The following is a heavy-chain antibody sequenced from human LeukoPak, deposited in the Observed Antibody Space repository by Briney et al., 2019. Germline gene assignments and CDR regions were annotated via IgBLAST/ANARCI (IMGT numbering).Heavy chain of an antibody. CDR2: ISSSNSYI. D-gene: IGHD5-12*01. J-gene: IGHJ4*02. CDR3: ARDLIGGYSGGYFDS. V-gene: IGHV3-21*01. CDR1: GFTFSDYA. Sequence: PGGSLRLSCAASGFTFSDYAMSWVRQAPGKGLEWVSSISSSNSYIYYADSVKGRFTISKDDAKNSLSLHMNSLRAEDTAVYYCARDLIGGYSGGYFDSWGQGILVTVSS.